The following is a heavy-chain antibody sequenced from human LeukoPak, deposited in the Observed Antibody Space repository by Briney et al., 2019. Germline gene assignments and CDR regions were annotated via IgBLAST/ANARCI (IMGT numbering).Heavy chain of an antibody. V-gene: IGHV3-21*01. D-gene: IGHD3-22*01. CDR1: GITFSSYS. CDR2: IHPYSSSI. Sequence: PGGSLRLSCTVPGITFSSYSFNWVRQAPGKGLEWVASIHPYSSSIYYGDSVRGRFTVSRDNAKNSLYLQMESLRAEDTAFYYCVRLRRNSDSGSYYYYYAYSGEGTLVTVSS. CDR3: VRLRRNSDSGSYYYYYAY. J-gene: IGHJ4*02.